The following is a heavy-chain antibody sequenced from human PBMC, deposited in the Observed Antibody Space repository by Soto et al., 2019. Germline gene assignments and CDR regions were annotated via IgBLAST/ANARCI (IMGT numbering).Heavy chain of an antibody. CDR3: ARDREGAPDI. CDR1: GYTFTSYC. J-gene: IGHJ3*02. CDR2: ISGYNGDT. V-gene: IGHV1-18*01. Sequence: ASVKVSCKASGYTFTSYCIIWVLQAPGQGLEWMGWISGYNGDTYYAAKLQDRVTMTTNTSTTTAYLELRSLRSDDTAGYYCARDREGAPDIWGQGTMVTVSS.